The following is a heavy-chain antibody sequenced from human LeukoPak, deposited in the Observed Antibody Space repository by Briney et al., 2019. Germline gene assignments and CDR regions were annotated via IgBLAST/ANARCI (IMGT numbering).Heavy chain of an antibody. CDR3: ASEPRYQLHIDY. Sequence: GGSLRLSCAASGFTFSSYAMHWVRQAPGKGLEWVAVISYDGSNKYYADSVKGRFTISRDNSKNTLYLQMNCLRAEDTAVYYCASEPRYQLHIDYWGQGTLVTVSS. D-gene: IGHD2-2*01. V-gene: IGHV3-30-3*01. J-gene: IGHJ4*02. CDR2: ISYDGSNK. CDR1: GFTFSSYA.